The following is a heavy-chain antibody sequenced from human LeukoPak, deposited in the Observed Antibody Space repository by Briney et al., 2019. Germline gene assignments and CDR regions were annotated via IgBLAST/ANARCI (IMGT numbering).Heavy chain of an antibody. Sequence: PSETLSLTCTVSGGSISSYYWSWIRQPPGKGLEWIGYIYYSGSTNYNPSLKSRVTISVDTSKNQFSLKLSSVTAADTAVYYCARTAYYYDSSGPYFDYWGQGTLVTVSS. J-gene: IGHJ4*02. CDR3: ARTAYYYDSSGPYFDY. CDR2: IYYSGST. V-gene: IGHV4-59*12. CDR1: GGSISSYY. D-gene: IGHD3-22*01.